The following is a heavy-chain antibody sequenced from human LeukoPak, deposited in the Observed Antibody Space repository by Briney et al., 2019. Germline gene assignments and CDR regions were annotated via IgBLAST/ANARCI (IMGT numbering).Heavy chain of an antibody. V-gene: IGHV3-20*04. Sequence: GGSLRLSCAASGFTFDDYGMSWVRQAPGKGLEWVSGINWNGGSTGYADSVKGRFTISRDNAKNSLYLQMNSLRAEDTAVYYCARGGAVAGTGGFNYYMDVWGKGTTVTVSS. J-gene: IGHJ6*03. D-gene: IGHD6-19*01. CDR2: INWNGGST. CDR3: ARGGAVAGTGGFNYYMDV. CDR1: GFTFDDYG.